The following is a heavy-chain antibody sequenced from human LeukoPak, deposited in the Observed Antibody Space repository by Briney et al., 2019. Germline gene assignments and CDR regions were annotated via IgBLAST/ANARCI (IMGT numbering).Heavy chain of an antibody. D-gene: IGHD2-15*01. CDR3: AREQCSGGSCYMFDY. CDR2: IYHSGST. V-gene: IGHV4-38-2*02. Sequence: SETLSLTCTVSGYSISSGSYWGWIRQPPGKGLEWIGTIYHSGSTYYNPSLKSRVTMSVGTSKDQFSLNLSTVTAADTAVYYCAREQCSGGSCYMFDYWGHGTLVTVSS. CDR1: GYSISSGSY. J-gene: IGHJ4*01.